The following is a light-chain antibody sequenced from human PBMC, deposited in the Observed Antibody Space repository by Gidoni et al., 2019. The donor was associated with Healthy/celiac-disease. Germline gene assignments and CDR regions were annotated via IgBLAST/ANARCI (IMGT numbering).Light chain of an antibody. Sequence: DIQMTQSPSSRSASVGDRVTITCRASQSISSYLNWYQQKPVKAPKRRIYAASSLQSGVPSRFSGSGSGTDFTLTISSLQPEDFATYYCQQSYSTMYTFGQGTKLEIK. CDR1: QSISSY. CDR2: AAS. V-gene: IGKV1-39*01. CDR3: QQSYSTMYT. J-gene: IGKJ2*01.